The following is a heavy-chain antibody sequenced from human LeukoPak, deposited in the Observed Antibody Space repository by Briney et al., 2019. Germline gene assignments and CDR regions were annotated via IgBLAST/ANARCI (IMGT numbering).Heavy chain of an antibody. CDR2: INHSGST. CDR3: ARAPLPHWQAVAGSFDY. J-gene: IGHJ4*02. Sequence: SQTLSLTCTVSGGSISSGSYYWSWIRQPPGKGLEWIGEINHSGSTNYNPSLKSRVTISVDTSKNQFSLKLSSVTAADTAVYYCARAPLPHWQAVAGSFDYWGQGTLVTVSS. D-gene: IGHD6-19*01. CDR1: GGSISSGSYY. V-gene: IGHV4-39*07.